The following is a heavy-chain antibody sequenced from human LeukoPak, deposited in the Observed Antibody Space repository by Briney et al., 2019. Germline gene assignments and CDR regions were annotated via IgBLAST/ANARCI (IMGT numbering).Heavy chain of an antibody. CDR3: AREDYGVSAEGYYFDY. V-gene: IGHV4-59*01. CDR1: GGSISSYY. CDR2: IYYSGST. J-gene: IGHJ4*02. Sequence: SETLSLTCTVSGGSISSYYWSWIRQPPGKGLEWIGYIYYSGSTNYNPSLKSRVTISVDTSKNQFSLKLSSVTAADTAVYYCAREDYGVSAEGYYFDYWGQGTLVTVSS. D-gene: IGHD4-17*01.